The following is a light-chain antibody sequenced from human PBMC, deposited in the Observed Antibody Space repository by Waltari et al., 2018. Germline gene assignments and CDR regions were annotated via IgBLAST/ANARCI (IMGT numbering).Light chain of an antibody. CDR3: QQHYDTPLT. J-gene: IGKJ3*01. Sequence: DIVMTQSPDSLAVSLGEGATLTCKSSQSVFYNSNNKNYIAWYQHKPGQPPKLLIYWASTRESGVPDRFSGSGSGTDFTLTISSLQAEDVAVYYCQQHYDTPLTFGPGTKVDVK. CDR1: QSVFYNSNNKNY. CDR2: WAS. V-gene: IGKV4-1*01.